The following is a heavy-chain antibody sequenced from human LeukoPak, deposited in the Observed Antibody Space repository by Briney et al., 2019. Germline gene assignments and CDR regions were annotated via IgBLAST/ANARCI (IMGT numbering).Heavy chain of an antibody. Sequence: GRSLRLSCAASGFTFSSYAMHWVRQAPGKGLEWVAVISYNGSNKYYADSVKGRFTISRDNSKNTLYLQMNSLRAEDTAVYYCARGGDYGSEYFQHWGQGTLVTVSS. CDR3: ARGGDYGSEYFQH. CDR1: GFTFSSYA. D-gene: IGHD4-17*01. CDR2: ISYNGSNK. V-gene: IGHV3-30-3*01. J-gene: IGHJ1*01.